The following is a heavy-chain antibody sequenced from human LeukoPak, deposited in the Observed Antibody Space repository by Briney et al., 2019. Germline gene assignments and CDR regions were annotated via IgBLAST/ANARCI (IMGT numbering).Heavy chain of an antibody. J-gene: IGHJ4*02. V-gene: IGHV4-59*01. Sequence: SETLSLTCTVSGGPITSYHYSWIRQPPRKGREWIGYIYYSGSTNYNPSLKSRVTISVHTSKNQFSLKLSCVSAADMAVYYCARGGSGTYYHYWGQGTVVSVSS. CDR2: IYYSGST. CDR3: ARGGSGTYYHY. CDR1: GGPITSYH. D-gene: IGHD1-26*01.